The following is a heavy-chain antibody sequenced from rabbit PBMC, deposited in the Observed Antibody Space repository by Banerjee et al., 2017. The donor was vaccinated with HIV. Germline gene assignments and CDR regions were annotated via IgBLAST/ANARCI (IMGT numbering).Heavy chain of an antibody. J-gene: IGHJ4*01. CDR2: IVTGSGST. Sequence: QSLEESGGDLVKPGASLTLTCTASGFTFSSSYWIYWVRQAPGKGLEWIGCIVTGSGSTYYASWAKGRFTVSKTSSTTVTLKMTSLTAADTATYFCARMDYSYAYAGNLWGPGTLVTVS. CDR1: GFTFSSSYW. V-gene: IGHV1S40*01. D-gene: IGHD6-1*01. CDR3: ARMDYSYAYAGNL.